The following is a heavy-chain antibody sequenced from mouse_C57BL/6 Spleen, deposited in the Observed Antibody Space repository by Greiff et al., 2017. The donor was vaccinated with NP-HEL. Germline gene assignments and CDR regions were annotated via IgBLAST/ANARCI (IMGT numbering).Heavy chain of an antibody. Sequence: QVQLQQSGPELVKPGASVEISCKASGYAFSSSWMNWVKQRPGKGLEWIGRIYPGDGDTNYNGKFKGKATLTADKSSSTAYMQLSSLTSEDSAVYFCARTPYGNYGYFDVWGTGTTVTVSS. CDR1: GYAFSSSW. V-gene: IGHV1-82*01. D-gene: IGHD2-1*01. CDR3: ARTPYGNYGYFDV. J-gene: IGHJ1*03. CDR2: IYPGDGDT.